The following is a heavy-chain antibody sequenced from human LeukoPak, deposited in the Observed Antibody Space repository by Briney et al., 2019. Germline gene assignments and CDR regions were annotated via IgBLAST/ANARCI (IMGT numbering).Heavy chain of an antibody. CDR1: GFTVSSND. CDR2: IYSGGST. V-gene: IGHV3-53*01. J-gene: IGHJ4*02. Sequence: GGSLRLSCAASGFTVSSNDMSWVRQAPGKGLECISVIYSGGSTDYADSVKGRFTISRDNAKNTLYLQMNSLRAEDTAVYYCAGRIRDGLDFWGRGTLVTVSS. D-gene: IGHD2/OR15-2a*01. CDR3: AGRIRDGLDF.